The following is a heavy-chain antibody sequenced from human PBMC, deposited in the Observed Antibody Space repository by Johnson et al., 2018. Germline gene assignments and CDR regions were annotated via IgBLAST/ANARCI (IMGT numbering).Heavy chain of an antibody. CDR2: IIPILGIA. Sequence: QVQLVQSGAEVKKPGSSVKVSCKASGGTFSSYTISWVRQAPGQGLEWMGRIIPILGIANYAQKFQGRVTFTADKSTGTAYMGLSSLSSEDTAGYYGARDLDWGGDCYSLDYYYYMDVWGKGTTVTVSS. J-gene: IGHJ6*03. CDR1: GGTFSSYT. V-gene: IGHV1-69*09. D-gene: IGHD2-21*02. CDR3: ARDLDWGGDCYSLDYYYYMDV.